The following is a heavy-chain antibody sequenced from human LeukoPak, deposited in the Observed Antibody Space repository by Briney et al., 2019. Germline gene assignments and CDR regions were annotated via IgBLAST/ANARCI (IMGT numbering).Heavy chain of an antibody. Sequence: WGSLRLSCAASGSTCSSYAMSWVRQPPGKGLEWVSAISGSGGSTYYADSVKGRFTIYRDNSKNTLYLQMHSLRADETAVYYSAKDPPHSSWLRYCWGQGTLVTVSS. D-gene: IGHD6-13*01. CDR1: GSTCSSYA. V-gene: IGHV3-23*01. J-gene: IGHJ4*02. CDR3: AKDPPHSSWLRYC. CDR2: ISGSGGST.